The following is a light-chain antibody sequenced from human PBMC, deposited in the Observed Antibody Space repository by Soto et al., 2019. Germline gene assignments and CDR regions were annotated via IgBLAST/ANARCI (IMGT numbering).Light chain of an antibody. CDR1: QSITSSS. Sequence: EIVLTQSPGTLSLSPGERATLSCRASQSITSSSLAWYQHKPGQAPSLLIYAASSRATGIPDRFSGSGSGTDFTLTISRLEPEDFAVYYCQQYGTSPRAFSQGTKVDIK. CDR2: AAS. V-gene: IGKV3-20*01. J-gene: IGKJ1*01. CDR3: QQYGTSPRA.